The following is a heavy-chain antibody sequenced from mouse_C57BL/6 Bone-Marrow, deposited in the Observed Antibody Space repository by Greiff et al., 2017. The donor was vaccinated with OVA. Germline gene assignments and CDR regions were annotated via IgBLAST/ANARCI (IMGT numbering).Heavy chain of an antibody. CDR1: GYPFPTSW. J-gene: IGHJ1*03. V-gene: IGHV1-72*01. Sequence: QVRLKRPGAGLLKPGASVKLSSKASGYPFPTSWLPWVRRGPGRGLGWMGGIDPNSGGTKYNEKFKSKATLTVDKPASTAYMQLSSLTSEDSAVYYCARGDSYWYFDVWGTGTTVTVSS. CDR2: IDPNSGGT. CDR3: ARGDSYWYFDV.